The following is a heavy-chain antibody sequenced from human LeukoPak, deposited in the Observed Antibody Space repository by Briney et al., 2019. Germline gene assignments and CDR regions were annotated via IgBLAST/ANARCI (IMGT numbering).Heavy chain of an antibody. CDR3: SRLRNTMTTPRFDY. D-gene: IGHD4-17*01. CDR2: IGGSDGGT. V-gene: IGHV3-23*01. J-gene: IGHJ4*02. Sequence: GGCLRLSCAASGFPFTTYSMSSVRQAPGKGLGWDSAIGGSDGGTHYADAVKGRFTTSRNNSKNTLDLQMSSLRTDDTAVYYCSRLRNTMTTPRFDYWGQGTLVTVSS. CDR1: GFPFTTYS.